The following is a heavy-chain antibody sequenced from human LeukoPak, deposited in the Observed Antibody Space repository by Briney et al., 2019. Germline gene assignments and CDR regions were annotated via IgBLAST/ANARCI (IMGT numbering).Heavy chain of an antibody. D-gene: IGHD4-17*01. CDR1: GFTFSSYA. J-gene: IGHJ4*02. V-gene: IGHV3-30-3*01. CDR2: ISYDGSNK. Sequence: GGSLRLSCAASGFTFSSYAMHWVRQAPGKGLEWVAVISYDGSNKYYADSVKGRFTISRDNSKNTLYLQMNSLRAEDTAVYYCARDWGQYYGDNYFDCWGQGTLVTVSS. CDR3: ARDWGQYYGDNYFDC.